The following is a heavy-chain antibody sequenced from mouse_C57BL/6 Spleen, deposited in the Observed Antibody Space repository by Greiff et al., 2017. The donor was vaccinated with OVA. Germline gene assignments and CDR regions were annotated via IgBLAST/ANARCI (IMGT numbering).Heavy chain of an antibody. Sequence: EVQLQQSGPELVKPGASVKISCKASGYTFTDYYMNWVKQSHGKSLEWIGDINPNNGGTSYNQKFKGKATLTVDKSSSTAYMELRSLTSEDSAVYYCAREEYLLSYYFDYWGQGTTLTVSS. D-gene: IGHD2-1*01. J-gene: IGHJ2*01. CDR2: INPNNGGT. CDR1: GYTFTDYY. CDR3: AREEYLLSYYFDY. V-gene: IGHV1-26*01.